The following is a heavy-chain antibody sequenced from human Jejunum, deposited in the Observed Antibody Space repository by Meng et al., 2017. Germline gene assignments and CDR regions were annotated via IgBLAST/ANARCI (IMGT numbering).Heavy chain of an antibody. Sequence: AESLSLSCAVSGFTFSDHYMSWIRQAPGKGLEWVSYISDSASIVYYVDSVKGRFTISRDNAKNSPYLQMNSLSAEDTAVYYCARYRHSSGNWYFDHWGQGTLVTVSS. V-gene: IGHV3-11*01. CDR1: GFTFSDHY. CDR3: ARYRHSSGNWYFDH. J-gene: IGHJ4*02. D-gene: IGHD3-10*01. CDR2: ISDSASIV.